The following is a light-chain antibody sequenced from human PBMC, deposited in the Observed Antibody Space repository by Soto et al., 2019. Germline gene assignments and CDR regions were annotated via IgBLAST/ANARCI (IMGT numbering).Light chain of an antibody. CDR3: QQSYSTPLIT. J-gene: IGKJ5*01. Sequence: DIQMTQSPATLSASVGDRATITCRASQSISSYLNWYQQKPGKAPKLLIYAASSLQSGVPSRFSGSGSGTDFTLTISSLQPEDFATYYCQQSYSTPLITFGQGTRLEIK. V-gene: IGKV1-39*01. CDR2: AAS. CDR1: QSISSY.